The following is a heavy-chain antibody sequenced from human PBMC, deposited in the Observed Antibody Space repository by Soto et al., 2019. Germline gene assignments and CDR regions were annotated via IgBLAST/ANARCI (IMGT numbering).Heavy chain of an antibody. J-gene: IGHJ6*02. V-gene: IGHV4-61*02. D-gene: IGHD3-16*02. Sequence: QVQLQESGPGLVKPSETLSLTCTVSGGSISSGSISSYYWSWIRQPAGKGLEWIGRIYTSGSTNYAPSLRSRVTISVDTSKNQFSLKLGSVTAADTAVYYCAREDVVDYSNYGMDVWGQGTTVTVSS. CDR3: AREDVVDYSNYGMDV. CDR2: IYTSGST. CDR1: GGSISSGSISSYY.